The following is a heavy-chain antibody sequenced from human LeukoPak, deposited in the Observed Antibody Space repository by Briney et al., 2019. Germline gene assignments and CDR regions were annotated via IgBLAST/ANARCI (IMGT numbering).Heavy chain of an antibody. CDR1: GFTFSGSA. V-gene: IGHV3-73*01. CDR3: TRDSGTYNWLDP. CDR2: IDKKDNFYAT. Sequence: GGSLKLSCAASGFTFSGSAIHWVRQSSGKGLEWVGHIDKKDNFYATTSAASVTGRFTIYREDSKNTAYLQMNSLKTEDTALYYCTRDSGTYNWLDPWGQGTLVTVSS. J-gene: IGHJ5*02. D-gene: IGHD1-26*01.